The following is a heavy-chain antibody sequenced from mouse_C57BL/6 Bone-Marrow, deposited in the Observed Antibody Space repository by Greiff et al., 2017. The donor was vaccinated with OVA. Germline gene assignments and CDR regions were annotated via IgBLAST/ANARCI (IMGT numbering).Heavy chain of an antibody. V-gene: IGHV1-19*01. CDR3: ARGDSFAY. D-gene: IGHD3-3*01. CDR1: GYTFTDYY. CDR2: INPYNGGT. J-gene: IGHJ3*01. Sequence: EVQGVESGPVLVKPGASVKMSCKASGYTFTDYYMNWVKQSHGKSLEWIGVINPYNGGTSYNQKFKGKATLTVDKSSSTAYMELNSLTSEDSAVYYCARGDSFAYWGQGTLVTVSA.